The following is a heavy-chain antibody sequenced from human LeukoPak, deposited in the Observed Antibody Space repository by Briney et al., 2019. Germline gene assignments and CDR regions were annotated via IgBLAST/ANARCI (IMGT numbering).Heavy chain of an antibody. CDR2: IIPILGIA. D-gene: IGHD4-17*01. V-gene: IGHV1-69*04. Sequence: ASVKVSCKASGGTFSSYAISWVRQAPGQGLEWMGRIIPILGIANYAQKFQGRVTITADKSTSTAYMELSSLRSEDTAVYYCAKKFPGAVTNGPDYWGQGTLVTVSS. CDR3: AKKFPGAVTNGPDY. CDR1: GGTFSSYA. J-gene: IGHJ4*02.